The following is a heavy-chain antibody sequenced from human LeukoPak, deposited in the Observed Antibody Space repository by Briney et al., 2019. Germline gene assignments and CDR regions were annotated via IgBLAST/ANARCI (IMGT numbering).Heavy chain of an antibody. CDR2: INPNSGGT. CDR1: GYTFTGYY. V-gene: IGHV1-2*02. D-gene: IGHD3-16*02. Sequence: GASVKVSCKASGYTFTGYYMHWVRQAPGQGLEWMGWINPNSGGTNYAQKFQGRVTMTRDTSISTAYMELSRLRSDDTAVYYCARELRLGELSFYYFDYWGQGTLVTVSS. CDR3: ARELRLGELSFYYFDY. J-gene: IGHJ4*02.